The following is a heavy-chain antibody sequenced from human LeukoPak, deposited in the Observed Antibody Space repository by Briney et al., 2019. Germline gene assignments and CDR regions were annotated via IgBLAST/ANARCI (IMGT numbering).Heavy chain of an antibody. CDR3: AGDPFGGLHPFDY. CDR2: IYYSGST. V-gene: IGHV4-31*03. CDR1: GGSISSGGYY. D-gene: IGHD3-10*01. J-gene: IGHJ4*02. Sequence: SQTLSLTCTVSGGSISSGGYYWSWIRQHPGKGLEWIGYIYYSGSTYYNPSLKSRVTISVDTSKNQFSLKLSSVTAADTAVYYCAGDPFGGLHPFDYWGQGTLVTVSS.